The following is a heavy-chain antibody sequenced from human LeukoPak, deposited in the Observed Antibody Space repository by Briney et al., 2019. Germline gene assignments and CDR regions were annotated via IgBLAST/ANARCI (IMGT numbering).Heavy chain of an antibody. CDR2: IRAYNGKT. J-gene: IGHJ4*02. Sequence: GASVKVSCKASNYTFTNYGISWVRQAPGQGLEWMGWIRAYNGKTNYAQKLQGRVTMTTGTSTSTAYMELRSLRSDDTAVYYCARVRYYDSSGHDYWGQGTLVTVSS. CDR1: NYTFTNYG. CDR3: ARVRYYDSSGHDY. D-gene: IGHD3-22*01. V-gene: IGHV1-18*01.